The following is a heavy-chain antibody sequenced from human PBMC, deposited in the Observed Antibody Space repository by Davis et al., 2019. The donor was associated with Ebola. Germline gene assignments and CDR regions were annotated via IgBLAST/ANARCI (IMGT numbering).Heavy chain of an antibody. J-gene: IGHJ4*02. CDR1: GYTFTDYV. CDR3: AREVGETKLDQ. V-gene: IGHV1-3*01. CDR2: INSGNGNT. Sequence: ASVKVSCKASGYTFTDYVMHWVRQAPGQRLEWMGWINSGNGNTRYSQKFQGRVTLTADESTSTAYMELTNLRSDDTAVYYCAREVGETKLDQWGQGTLVTVSS. D-gene: IGHD1-26*01.